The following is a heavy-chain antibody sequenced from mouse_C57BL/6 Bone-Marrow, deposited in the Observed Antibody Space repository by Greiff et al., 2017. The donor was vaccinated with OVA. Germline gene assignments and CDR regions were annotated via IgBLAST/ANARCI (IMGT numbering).Heavy chain of an antibody. J-gene: IGHJ3*01. V-gene: IGHV1-81*01. CDR2: IYPRSGNT. CDR1: GYTFTSYG. Sequence: VKLMESGAELARPGASVKLSCKASGYTFTSYGISWVKQRTGQGLEWIGEIYPRSGNTYYNEKFKGKATLTADKSSSTAYMELRSLTSEDSAVYFCARPPGFAYWGQGTLVTVSA. CDR3: ARPPGFAY.